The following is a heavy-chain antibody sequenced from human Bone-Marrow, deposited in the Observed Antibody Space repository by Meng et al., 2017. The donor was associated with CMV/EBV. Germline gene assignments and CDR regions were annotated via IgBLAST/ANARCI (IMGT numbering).Heavy chain of an antibody. CDR2: ISAYNGNT. D-gene: IGHD3-10*01. J-gene: IGHJ2*01. CDR1: GYTFTSYG. Sequence: ASVKVSCKASGYTFTSYGISWVRQAPGQGLEWMGWISAYNGNTNYAQELQGRVTMTTDTSTSTAYMELRSLRSDDTAVYYCARVDSHYGGQPYWYFDLWGRGTRVTGSS. V-gene: IGHV1-18*01. CDR3: ARVDSHYGGQPYWYFDL.